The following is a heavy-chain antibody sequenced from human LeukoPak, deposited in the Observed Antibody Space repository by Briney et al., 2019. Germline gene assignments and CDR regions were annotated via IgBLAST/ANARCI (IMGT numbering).Heavy chain of an antibody. Sequence: GGSLRLSCAASGFTFSSYGMHWVRPAPGKGLEWVAIIWYDGSNKYYADSVRGRFTISRDNSKNTLYLQMNSLRAEDTAVYYCARVIHGGMDVWGQGTTVTVSS. CDR1: GFTFSSYG. D-gene: IGHD5-18*01. J-gene: IGHJ6*02. V-gene: IGHV3-33*01. CDR2: IWYDGSNK. CDR3: ARVIHGGMDV.